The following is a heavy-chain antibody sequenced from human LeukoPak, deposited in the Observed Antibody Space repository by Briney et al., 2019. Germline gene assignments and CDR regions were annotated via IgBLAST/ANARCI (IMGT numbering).Heavy chain of an antibody. J-gene: IGHJ4*02. CDR2: IKQAGSGS. CDR3: ARSGVATCHY. D-gene: IGHD4-23*01. Sequence: GGSLRLSCQGSGFTFSNYAMNWVRQAPGKGLEWVSSIKQAGSGSFFADSVKGRVSISRDDPRSVVYLQMNSLSAEDTAVYYCARSGVATCHYWGQGILVTVSS. V-gene: IGHV3-23*01. CDR1: GFTFSNYA.